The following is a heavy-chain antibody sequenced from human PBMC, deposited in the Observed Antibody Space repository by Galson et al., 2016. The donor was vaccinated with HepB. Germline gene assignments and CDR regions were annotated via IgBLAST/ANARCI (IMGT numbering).Heavy chain of an antibody. CDR2: ISAVNGNT. CDR3: ARYRAATAYSDY. Sequence: QSGAEVKKPGASVKVSCKASGYTFTGYGISWVRQAPGQGLEWMGWISAVNGNTRYAQRFQDRVTMTIDTSTSTAFMELRSLRSDDTAVYYCARYRAATAYSDYWGQGTLVTGSS. V-gene: IGHV1-18*01. D-gene: IGHD6-25*01. J-gene: IGHJ4*02. CDR1: GYTFTGYG.